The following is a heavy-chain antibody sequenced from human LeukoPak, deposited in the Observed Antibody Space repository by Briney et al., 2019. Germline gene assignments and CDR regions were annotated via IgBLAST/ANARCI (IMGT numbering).Heavy chain of an antibody. D-gene: IGHD2-15*01. V-gene: IGHV3-11*01. CDR1: GFTFSDYY. CDR2: ISSSGSTI. J-gene: IGHJ6*02. Sequence: PGGSLRLSCAASGFTFSDYYMSWIRQAPGKGLEWVSYISSSGSTIYYADSVKGRFTISRDNAKNSLYLQMNSLRAEDTAVYYCARDGVVVVAATPSSHPDYYYGMDVWGQGTTVTVSS. CDR3: ARDGVVVVAATPSSHPDYYYGMDV.